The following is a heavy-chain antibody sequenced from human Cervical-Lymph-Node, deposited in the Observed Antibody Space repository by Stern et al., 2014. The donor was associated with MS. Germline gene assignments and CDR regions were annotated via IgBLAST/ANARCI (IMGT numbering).Heavy chain of an antibody. J-gene: IGHJ2*01. CDR1: GGSVSSTNW. D-gene: IGHD2/OR15-2a*01. V-gene: IGHV4-4*02. Sequence: QLQLQESGPGLVKPSGTLSLTCAVSGGSVSSTNWWSWVRQSPGKGLEWIGNIYHSGASNCRPSLRRRVAISLDNSKNHLSLHLTSVTAADTAVYYCARERQQYCNSEGCSYWYFDLWGRGTLVTVSS. CDR2: IYHSGAS. CDR3: ARERQQYCNSEGCSYWYFDL.